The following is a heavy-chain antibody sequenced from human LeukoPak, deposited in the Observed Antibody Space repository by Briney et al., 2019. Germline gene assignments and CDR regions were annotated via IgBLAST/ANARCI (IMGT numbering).Heavy chain of an antibody. CDR3: ARDLRSHYGMDV. Sequence: GGSLRLSCAASEFTFSDYYMSWIRQAPGKGLEWVSYISSSGSTIYYADSVKGRFTNSRDNAKNSLYLQMNSLRAEDTAVYYCARDLRSHYGMDVWGQGTTVTVSS. D-gene: IGHD2-15*01. J-gene: IGHJ6*02. CDR1: EFTFSDYY. V-gene: IGHV3-11*01. CDR2: ISSSGSTI.